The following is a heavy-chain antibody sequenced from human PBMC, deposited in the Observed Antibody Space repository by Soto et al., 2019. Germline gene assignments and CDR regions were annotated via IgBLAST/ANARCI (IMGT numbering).Heavy chain of an antibody. CDR3: AADPSGYSGYDPVDYFDY. Sequence: ASVKVSCKASGFTFTSSAVQWVRQARGQRLEWIGWIVVGSGNTNYAQKFQERVTITRDMSTSTAYMELSSLRSEDTAVYYCAADPSGYSGYDPVDYFDYWGQGTLVTVSS. V-gene: IGHV1-58*01. D-gene: IGHD5-12*01. CDR1: GFTFTSSA. J-gene: IGHJ4*02. CDR2: IVVGSGNT.